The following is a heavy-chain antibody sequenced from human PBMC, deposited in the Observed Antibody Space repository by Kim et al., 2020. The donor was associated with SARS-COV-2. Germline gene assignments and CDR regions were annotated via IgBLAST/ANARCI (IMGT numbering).Heavy chain of an antibody. CDR3: ARSMREHAFDI. D-gene: IGHD3-22*01. Sequence: SVKVSCKASGGTFSSYAISWVRQAPGQGLEWMGRIIPILDIPNYAQKFQGRVTVTADKSTSTAYMELSRLRSEDTAVYYCARSMREHAFDIWGQGTMVTVSS. CDR2: IIPILDIP. CDR1: GGTFSSYA. V-gene: IGHV1-69*04. J-gene: IGHJ3*02.